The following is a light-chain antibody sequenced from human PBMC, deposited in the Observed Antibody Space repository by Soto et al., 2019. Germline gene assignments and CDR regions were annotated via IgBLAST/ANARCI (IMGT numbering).Light chain of an antibody. V-gene: IGKV4-1*01. Sequence: DIVMTQSPESLAVSLGERATINCKSSQSVLYSSNNKNYLAWYQQKPGQPPKLLIFWASTRESGVPDRFSGSGSGTDFTLTISSLQAEDVAVYYCQQYSSTALTFGGGTKVDIK. CDR2: WAS. CDR1: QSVLYSSNNKNY. CDR3: QQYSSTALT. J-gene: IGKJ4*01.